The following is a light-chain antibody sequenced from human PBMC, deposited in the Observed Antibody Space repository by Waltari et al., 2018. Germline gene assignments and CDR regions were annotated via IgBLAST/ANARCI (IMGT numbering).Light chain of an antibody. CDR3: QQRNDWPLT. CDR2: DAS. J-gene: IGKJ4*01. V-gene: IGKV3-11*01. Sequence: EIVFTPSPATLSLSPGERATHPCRASQSASNYVAWYQQKHGQAPRLLIYDASTRATGVPDRFDAFGSGTDCTLTISSLEPEDSAVYYCQQRNDWPLTFGGGTRVEIK. CDR1: QSASNY.